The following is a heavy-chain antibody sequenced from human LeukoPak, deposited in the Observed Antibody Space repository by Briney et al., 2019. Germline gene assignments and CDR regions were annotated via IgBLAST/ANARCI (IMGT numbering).Heavy chain of an antibody. CDR3: AKGSSVSNPNFDY. CDR1: GFTFDDYA. D-gene: IGHD1-14*01. J-gene: IGHJ4*02. V-gene: IGHV3-9*01. CDR2: ISWNSGSI. Sequence: GGSLRLSCAASGFTFDDYAMHWVRQAPGKGPEWVSGISWNSGSIGYADSVKGRFTISRDNAKNSLYLQMNSLRAEDTALYYCAKGSSVSNPNFDYWGQGTLVTVSS.